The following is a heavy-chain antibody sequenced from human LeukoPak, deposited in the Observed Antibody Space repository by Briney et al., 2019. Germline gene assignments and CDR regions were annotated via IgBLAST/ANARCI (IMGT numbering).Heavy chain of an antibody. J-gene: IGHJ4*02. CDR2: ISWNSGSI. V-gene: IGHV3-9*01. Sequence: GVSLTLSCAASGFTFDDYAMHWLRQAPGKGLEWVAGISWNSGSIGYADSLKDRFTISRVNAKNSLYLQMKGLRAEDTALYYVAKELVRGVPGGFDYWGEASLVTDSS. CDR3: AKELVRGVPGGFDY. CDR1: GFTFDDYA. D-gene: IGHD3-10*01.